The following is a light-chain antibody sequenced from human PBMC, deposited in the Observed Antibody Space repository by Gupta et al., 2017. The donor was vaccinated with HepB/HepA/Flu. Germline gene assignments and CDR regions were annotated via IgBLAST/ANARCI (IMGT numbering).Light chain of an antibody. J-gene: IGLJ1*01. CDR3: CSYAGSYTFV. CDR1: SGDVGGYNY. V-gene: IGLV2-11*01. Sequence: QSALTQPRSGSGSPGQPVPISCPGPSGDVGGYNYVSWYQQHPGKAPKLMIYDVSKRPSGVPDRFSGSKSGNTASLTISGLQAEDEADYYCCSYAGSYTFVFGTGTKVTVL. CDR2: DVS.